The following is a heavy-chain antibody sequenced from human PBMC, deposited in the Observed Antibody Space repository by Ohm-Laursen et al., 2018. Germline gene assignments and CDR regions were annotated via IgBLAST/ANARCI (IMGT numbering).Heavy chain of an antibody. J-gene: IGHJ4*02. V-gene: IGHV3-7*01. Sequence: SLRLSCAASGFTFSGYWMMWVRQAPGKGLEWVANIKQDGSEKYFVDSVKGRFTISRDSAKNSLYLQMNSLRAEDTAVYYCARSVTTMVRRRSYYFDYWGQGTLVTVSS. D-gene: IGHD3-10*01. CDR1: GFTFSGYW. CDR3: ARSVTTMVRRRSYYFDY. CDR2: IKQDGSEK.